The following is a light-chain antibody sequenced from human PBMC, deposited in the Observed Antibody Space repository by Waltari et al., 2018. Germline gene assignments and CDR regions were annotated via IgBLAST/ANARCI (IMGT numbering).Light chain of an antibody. CDR3: QQYGSSPRT. Sequence: EIVLTQSPGTLSLSPGERATLSCRASPSVSSSYLAWYQQKPGQAPRLRIYGASSRATGIPDRVSGSESGTDFTLTISRLEPEDFAVYYCQQYGSSPRTFGQGTKVEIK. CDR2: GAS. CDR1: PSVSSSY. J-gene: IGKJ1*01. V-gene: IGKV3-20*01.